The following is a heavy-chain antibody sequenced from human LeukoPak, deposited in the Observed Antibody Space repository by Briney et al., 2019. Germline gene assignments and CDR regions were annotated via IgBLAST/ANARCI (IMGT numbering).Heavy chain of an antibody. J-gene: IGHJ5*02. D-gene: IGHD2-2*01. Sequence: SETLSLTCTVSGGSISSYYWSWIRQPPGKGLEWIGYIYYSGSTNYNPSLKSRVTISVDTSKNQFSLKLSSVTAADTAVYYCASSQRRYCSSTSCSRWFDPWGQGTLVTVSS. CDR3: ASSQRRYCSSTSCSRWFDP. CDR1: GGSISSYY. CDR2: IYYSGST. V-gene: IGHV4-59*08.